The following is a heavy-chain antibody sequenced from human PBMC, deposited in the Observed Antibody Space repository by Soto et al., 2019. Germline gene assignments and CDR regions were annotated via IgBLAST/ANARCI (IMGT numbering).Heavy chain of an antibody. CDR1: GGSFNNYC. J-gene: IGHJ5*02. CDR3: ARGDYGQYDAYNWFDP. D-gene: IGHD3-10*01. V-gene: IGHV4-34*02. Sequence: QVRLQQWGAGLVRPSETPSLTCAVYGGSFNNYCWSWIRQPPGKGLEWIGEVCPGGRTNYSPTLKREVRIAVEPSKNQFSLRLTSVTVADTSVYYCARGDYGQYDAYNWFDPWGQGNLVIVAS. CDR2: VCPGGRT.